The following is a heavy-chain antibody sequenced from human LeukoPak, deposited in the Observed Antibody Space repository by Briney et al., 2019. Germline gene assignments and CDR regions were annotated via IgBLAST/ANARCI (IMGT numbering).Heavy chain of an antibody. J-gene: IGHJ5*02. CDR3: ARDPMSLRYCSGGSCYHH. CDR2: ISYIGST. CDR1: TDSFSSHY. V-gene: IGHV4-59*11. D-gene: IGHD2-15*01. Sequence: SETLSLTCAVSTDSFSSHYWTWIRQPPGKGLEWIGYISYIGSTNYNPSLKSRVTISVDTSKNQFSLKLSSVTAADTAVYYCARDPMSLRYCSGGSCYHHWGQGTLVTVSS.